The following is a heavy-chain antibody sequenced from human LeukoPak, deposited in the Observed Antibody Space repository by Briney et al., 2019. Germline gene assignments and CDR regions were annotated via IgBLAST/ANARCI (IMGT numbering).Heavy chain of an antibody. Sequence: PGGSLRLSCAASGFTFSAYGIHWVRQAPGKGLEWVSYISSSGSTIYYADSVKGRSTISRDNAKNSLYLQMNSLRAEDTAVYYCAELGITMIGGVWGKGTTVTISS. J-gene: IGHJ6*04. CDR1: GFTFSAYG. CDR2: ISSSGSTI. V-gene: IGHV3-48*04. D-gene: IGHD3-10*02. CDR3: AELGITMIGGV.